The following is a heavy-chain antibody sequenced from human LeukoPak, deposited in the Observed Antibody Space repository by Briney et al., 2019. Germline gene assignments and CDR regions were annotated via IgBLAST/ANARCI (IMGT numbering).Heavy chain of an antibody. J-gene: IGHJ5*02. CDR1: GGSISSYY. V-gene: IGHV4-4*07. D-gene: IGHD3-16*01. CDR3: ARGGGGPSPGGFNWFDP. CDR2: IYTSGST. Sequence: SETLSLTCTVSGGSISSYYWSWIRQPAGKGLEWIGRIYTSGSTNYNPSLKSRVTMSVDTSKNQFSLKLSSATAADTAVYYCARGGGGPSPGGFNWFDPWGQGTLVTVSS.